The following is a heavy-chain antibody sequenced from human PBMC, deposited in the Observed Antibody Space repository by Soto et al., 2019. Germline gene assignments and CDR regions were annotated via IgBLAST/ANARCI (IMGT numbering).Heavy chain of an antibody. Sequence: QVQLVQSGAEVKKPGASVKVSCKASGYTFTSYGISWVRQAPGQGLEWMGWISAYNGNTNYAQKLQGRVTMTTDTPTSTAYMKLRSLRSDDTAVYYCARDPTEDCISTSCYLFWGWFDPWGQGTLVTVSS. CDR3: ARDPTEDCISTSCYLFWGWFDP. V-gene: IGHV1-18*01. CDR2: ISAYNGNT. J-gene: IGHJ5*02. D-gene: IGHD2-2*01. CDR1: GYTFTSYG.